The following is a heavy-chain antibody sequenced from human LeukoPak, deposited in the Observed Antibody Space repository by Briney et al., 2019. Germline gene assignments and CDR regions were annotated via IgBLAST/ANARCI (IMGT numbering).Heavy chain of an antibody. CDR1: GGTFSSYA. Sequence: ASVKVSCKASGGTFSSYAISWVRQAPGQGLEWMEGIIPIFGTANYAQKFQGRVTITADESTSTAYVELSSLRSEDTAVYYCARDDPIAAAGTFAVTDAAANYYYGMDVWGQGTTVTVSS. D-gene: IGHD6-13*01. V-gene: IGHV1-69*13. J-gene: IGHJ6*02. CDR2: IIPIFGTA. CDR3: ARDDPIAAAGTFAVTDAAANYYYGMDV.